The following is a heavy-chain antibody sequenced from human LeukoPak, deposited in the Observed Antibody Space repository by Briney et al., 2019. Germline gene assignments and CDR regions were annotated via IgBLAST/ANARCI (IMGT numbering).Heavy chain of an antibody. D-gene: IGHD7-27*01. CDR3: ARKSATGQLDY. Sequence: PSQTLSLTCTVSGGSISSGSYYWSWIRQPAGKGLEWIGRIYTSGSTNYNPSLKSRVTISVDRSKNQITLKLSSVTAADTAVYYCARKSATGQLDYWGQGTLVTVSS. CDR1: GGSISSGSYY. CDR2: IYTSGST. V-gene: IGHV4-61*02. J-gene: IGHJ4*02.